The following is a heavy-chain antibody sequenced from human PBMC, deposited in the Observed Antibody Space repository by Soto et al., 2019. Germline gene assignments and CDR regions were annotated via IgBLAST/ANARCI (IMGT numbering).Heavy chain of an antibody. V-gene: IGHV3-30-3*01. J-gene: IGHJ4*02. CDR3: ARGGYNTSYYFDY. CDR1: EFIFSSCV. D-gene: IGHD2-15*01. CDR2: ISYDGSKK. Sequence: GGSLRLSCAASEFIFSSCVMHWIRQAPGKGLEWVALISYDGSKKYYAGSVKGRFTISRDNSKNTLYMQMSSLRPEDTAVYYCARGGYNTSYYFDYGGQGTLVTVYS.